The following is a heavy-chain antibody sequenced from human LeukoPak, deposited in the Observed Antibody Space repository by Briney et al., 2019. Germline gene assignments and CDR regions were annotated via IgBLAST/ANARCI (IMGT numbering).Heavy chain of an antibody. CDR1: GFTFSSYA. Sequence: GGSPRLSCAASGFTFSSYAMHWVRQAPGKGLEWVAVISYDGSNKYYADSVKGRFTISRDNSKNTLYLQMNSLRAEDTAVYYCICYYYYGMDVWGQGTTVTVSS. D-gene: IGHD3-3*02. CDR2: ISYDGSNK. V-gene: IGHV3-30-3*01. CDR3: ICYYYYGMDV. J-gene: IGHJ6*02.